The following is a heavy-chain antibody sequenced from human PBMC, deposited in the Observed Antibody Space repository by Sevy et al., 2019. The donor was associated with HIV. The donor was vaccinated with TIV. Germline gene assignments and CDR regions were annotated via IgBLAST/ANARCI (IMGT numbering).Heavy chain of an antibody. D-gene: IGHD3-16*01. J-gene: IGHJ6*02. CDR1: GYTFTSYG. CDR3: AREVMITFGGVSYYYYYGMDV. CDR2: ISAYNGNT. V-gene: IGHV1-18*01. Sequence: ASVKVSCKASGYTFTSYGISWVRQAPGQGLEWMGWISAYNGNTNYAQKLQGRVTMTTDTSTSTAYMELRSLRSDDTAVYYCAREVMITFGGVSYYYYYGMDVWGQGTTVTVSS.